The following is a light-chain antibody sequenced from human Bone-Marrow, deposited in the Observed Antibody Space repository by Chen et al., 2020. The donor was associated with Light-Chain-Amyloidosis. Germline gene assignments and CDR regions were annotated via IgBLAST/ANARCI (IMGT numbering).Light chain of an antibody. CDR1: SGDVGTYNY. V-gene: IGLV2-14*01. J-gene: IGLJ1*01. CDR2: AVS. CDR3: SSFTSSSSYV. Sequence: QSALTQPASVSGSPGQSITISCTGTSGDVGTYNYVSWYQQHPGKAPKVMIYAVSNRPSGGSNRFSGSKSGNMASLTISGLQAEDEADYYCSSFTSSSSYVFGPGTKVTVL.